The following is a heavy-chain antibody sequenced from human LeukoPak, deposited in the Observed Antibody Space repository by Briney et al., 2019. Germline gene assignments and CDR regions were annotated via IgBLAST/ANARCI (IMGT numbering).Heavy chain of an antibody. V-gene: IGHV3-53*01. CDR2: IYSGGST. J-gene: IGHJ4*02. CDR1: GFTVSSNY. D-gene: IGHD3-10*01. CDR3: ARDGSYGSGSHPRR. Sequence: PGGSLRLSCAASGFTVSSNYMSWVRQAPGKGLEWVSVIYSGGSTYYADSVKGRFTISRDNSKNTLYLQMNSLRAKDTAVYYCARDGSYGSGSHPRRWGQGTLVTVSS.